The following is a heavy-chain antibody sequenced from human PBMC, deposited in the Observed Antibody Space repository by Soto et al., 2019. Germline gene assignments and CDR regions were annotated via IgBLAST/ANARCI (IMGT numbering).Heavy chain of an antibody. CDR2: IIPIFGTA. CDR3: ARDGVWERLGKIIFAY. J-gene: IGHJ4*02. D-gene: IGHD1-26*01. Sequence: QVQLVQSGAEVRKPGSSVKVSCKASGGTFSRHAISWVRQAPGQGLEWMGGIIPIFGTANYAQKFQGRVTITADESTSTAYMELSSLRSEDTAVYYCARDGVWERLGKIIFAYWGQGTLVTVSS. CDR1: GGTFSRHA. V-gene: IGHV1-69*01.